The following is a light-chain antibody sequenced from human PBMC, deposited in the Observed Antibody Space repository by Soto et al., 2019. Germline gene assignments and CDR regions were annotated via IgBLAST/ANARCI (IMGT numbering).Light chain of an antibody. V-gene: IGKV1-33*01. Sequence: DIQMTQSPASLSASVGDRVTITCQASQDISNYLNLYQQKPGKAPKLLIYDASNLATGVPSRFRGSGSGTDFTFTISRLQPEDIATYNCQQHENLPTFGQGTRLEIK. CDR1: QDISNY. J-gene: IGKJ5*01. CDR3: QQHENLPT. CDR2: DAS.